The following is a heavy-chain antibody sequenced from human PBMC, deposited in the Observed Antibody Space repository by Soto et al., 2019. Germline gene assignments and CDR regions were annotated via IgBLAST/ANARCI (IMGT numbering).Heavy chain of an antibody. CDR1: GFTFTSSA. D-gene: IGHD2-2*01. CDR3: AAGDIVVVPAAAQGDYYYGKDV. J-gene: IGHJ6*02. Sequence: SVKVSCKAAGFTFTSSAMQWVRQARGQRLEWIGWIVVGSGNTNYAQKFQERVTITRDMSTSTAYMELSSLRSEDTAVYYCAAGDIVVVPAAAQGDYYYGKDVWGQGTTVTVSS. V-gene: IGHV1-58*02. CDR2: IVVGSGNT.